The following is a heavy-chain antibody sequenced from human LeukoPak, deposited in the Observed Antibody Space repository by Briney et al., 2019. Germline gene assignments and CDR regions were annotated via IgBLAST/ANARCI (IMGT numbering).Heavy chain of an antibody. CDR3: AGFWSGYYFN. CDR1: GYTLTELS. CDR2: FDPEDGET. V-gene: IGHV1-24*01. J-gene: IGHJ4*02. Sequence: HWASVKVSCKVSGYTLTELSMHWVRQAPGKGLELMGGFDPEDGETIYAQKFQGRVTMTEDTSTDTAYMELSSLRSEDTAVYYCAGFWSGYYFNWGQGTLVTVSS. D-gene: IGHD3-3*01.